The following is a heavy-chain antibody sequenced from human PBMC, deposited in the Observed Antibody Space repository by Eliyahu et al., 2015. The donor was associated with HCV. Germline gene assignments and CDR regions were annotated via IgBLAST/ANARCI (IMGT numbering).Heavy chain of an antibody. V-gene: IGHV4-59*01. CDR1: GGPXTTSX. D-gene: IGHD6-19*01. Sequence: QVQLQESGPGLVKPSETLSPTCAXSGGPXTTSXWXXIRHPPGKGLEWIGYIHYSGXTNYNPSLKSRVTISVDTSKNQFSLNLTSVTAADTAVYYCASGGGGIAVAGTGGWFDPWGQGTLVTVSS. J-gene: IGHJ5*02. CDR2: IHYSGXT. CDR3: ASGGGGIAVAGTGGWFDP.